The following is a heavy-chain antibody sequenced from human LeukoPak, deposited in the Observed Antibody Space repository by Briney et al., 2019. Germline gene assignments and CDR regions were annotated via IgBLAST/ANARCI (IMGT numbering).Heavy chain of an antibody. CDR3: ARGRGARRGYYFDY. V-gene: IGHV4-39*01. J-gene: IGHJ4*02. Sequence: SETLSLTCTVSGGSISSSSYYWGWIRQPPGKGLEWIGSIYCSGSTYYNPSLKSRVTISVDTSKNQFSLKLSSVTAADTAVYYCARGRGARRGYYFDYWGQGTLVTVSS. CDR1: GGSISSSSYY. D-gene: IGHD6-6*01. CDR2: IYCSGST.